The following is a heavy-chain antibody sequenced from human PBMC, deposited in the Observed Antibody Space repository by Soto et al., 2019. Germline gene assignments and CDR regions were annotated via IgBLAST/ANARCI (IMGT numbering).Heavy chain of an antibody. V-gene: IGHV4-34*01. J-gene: IGHJ6*02. Sequence: SETLSLTCAVYGGSFSGYYWSWIRQPPGKGLEWIGEINHSGSTNYNPSLKSRVTISVDTSKNQFSLKLSSVTAPDTAVYYCARGHLGSKWEYSSSWYGGGGAYYYYYGMDVWGQGTTVTVSS. D-gene: IGHD6-13*01. CDR2: INHSGST. CDR1: GGSFSGYY. CDR3: ARGHLGSKWEYSSSWYGGGGAYYYYYGMDV.